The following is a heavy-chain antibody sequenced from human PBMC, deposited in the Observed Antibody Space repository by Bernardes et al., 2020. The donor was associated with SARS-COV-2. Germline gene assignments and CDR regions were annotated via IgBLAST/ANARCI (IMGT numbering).Heavy chain of an antibody. V-gene: IGHV1-18*01. Sequence: ASVKVSCKASGYTFTSYGISWVRQAPGQGLEWMGWISAYNGNTNYAQKLQGRVTMTTDTSTSTAYMELRSLRSDDTAVYDCAGDGALVVVAPRVGRAFDIWGQGTMVTVSS. J-gene: IGHJ3*02. CDR2: ISAYNGNT. CDR3: AGDGALVVVAPRVGRAFDI. CDR1: GYTFTSYG. D-gene: IGHD2-15*01.